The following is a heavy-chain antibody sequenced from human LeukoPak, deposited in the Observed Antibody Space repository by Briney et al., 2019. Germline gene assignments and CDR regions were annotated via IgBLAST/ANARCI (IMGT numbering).Heavy chain of an antibody. CDR2: INPSGDGT. D-gene: IGHD7-27*01. J-gene: IGHJ4*02. Sequence: GASVKVSCKASGHTFTTYYVHLVRQAPGQGLEWMGVINPSGDGTNYPQRFQGRVTLTRDTSTSTVYMELTSLRSEDTAMYYCARGPPNWGYDYWGPGTLVTVSS. V-gene: IGHV1-46*01. CDR1: GHTFTTYY. CDR3: ARGPPNWGYDY.